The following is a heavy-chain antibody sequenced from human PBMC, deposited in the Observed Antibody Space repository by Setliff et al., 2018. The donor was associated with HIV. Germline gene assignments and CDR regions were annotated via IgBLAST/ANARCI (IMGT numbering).Heavy chain of an antibody. V-gene: IGHV3-33*06. CDR3: AKESHQVAGAFDI. D-gene: IGHD5-12*01. CDR1: GFTFSSNG. J-gene: IGHJ3*02. CDR2: IWYDGSNK. Sequence: PGGSLRLSCAASGFTFSSNGMHWVRQAPGKGLEWVAVIWYDGSNKYYADSVKGRFTISRDNSKNTLHLQMNSLRAEDTAVYYCAKESHQVAGAFDIWGQGTMVTVSS.